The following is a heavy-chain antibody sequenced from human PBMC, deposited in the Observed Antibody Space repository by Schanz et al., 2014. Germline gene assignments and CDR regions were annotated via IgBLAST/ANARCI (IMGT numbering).Heavy chain of an antibody. D-gene: IGHD1-26*01. V-gene: IGHV3-48*01. J-gene: IGHJ4*02. CDR2: ISGSSRTI. Sequence: EVQLVESGGGLIQPGGSLRLSCAASGFGFSSYSMNWVRQAPGKGLEWVSFISGSSRTIYYADSMKGRFTVSRDNAENALYLQMNSLRAEDTGLYSCASGGSGSRYRLDYWGQGTLVTVSS. CDR1: GFGFSSYS. CDR3: ASGGSGSRYRLDY.